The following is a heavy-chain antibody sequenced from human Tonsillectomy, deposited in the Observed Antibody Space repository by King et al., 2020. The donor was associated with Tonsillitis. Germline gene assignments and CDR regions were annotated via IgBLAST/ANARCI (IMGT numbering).Heavy chain of an antibody. J-gene: IGHJ4*02. CDR2: ISGSGGYT. V-gene: IGHV3-23*04. D-gene: IGHD3-22*01. CDR3: ANHRGDYYDSSGYHPFDY. Sequence: EVQLVESGGGLVQPGGSLRLSCAASGFTFSSYAMGWARQAPGKGLEWVSGISGSGGYTYYADSVKGRFTISRDNSKNMLYLQMNSLRAEDTAIYYCANHRGDYYDSSGYHPFDYWGQGTLVTVSS. CDR1: GFTFSSYA.